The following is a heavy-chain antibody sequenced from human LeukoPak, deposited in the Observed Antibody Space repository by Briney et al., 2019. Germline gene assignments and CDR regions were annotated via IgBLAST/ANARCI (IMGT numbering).Heavy chain of an antibody. Sequence: PGRSLRLSCAASGFPFSSYAMHWVRQAPGKGLEWVAVISYDGSNKYYADSVKGRFTISRDNSKNTLYLQMNSLRAEDTAVYYCARGPPGGFSFDYWGQGTLVTVSS. D-gene: IGHD5-12*01. CDR1: GFPFSSYA. CDR2: ISYDGSNK. CDR3: ARGPPGGFSFDY. V-gene: IGHV3-30-3*01. J-gene: IGHJ4*02.